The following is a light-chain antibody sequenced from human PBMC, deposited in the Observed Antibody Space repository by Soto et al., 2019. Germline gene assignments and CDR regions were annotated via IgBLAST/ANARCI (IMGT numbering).Light chain of an antibody. V-gene: IGKV3-15*01. CDR3: QQYNNWPPGRT. CDR2: GAS. Sequence: EIVMTQSPATLSVPPGERATLSRRASQSVSSNLAWYQQKPGQAPRLLIYGASTRATGIPARFSGGGSGTEFTLTISSLQSEDFAVYYCQQYNNWPPGRTFGQGTKVDIK. J-gene: IGKJ1*01. CDR1: QSVSSN.